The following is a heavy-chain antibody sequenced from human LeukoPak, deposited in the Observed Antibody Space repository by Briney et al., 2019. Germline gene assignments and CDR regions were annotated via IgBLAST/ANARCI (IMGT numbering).Heavy chain of an antibody. Sequence: GGSLRLSCAASGFTFSSYSMNWVRQAPGKGLEWVSSISSSSSYIYYADSVKGRFTISRDNAKNSLYLQMNRLRDEETAVYYCARVGMVSAPFDYWGQGTLVTVSS. CDR3: ARVGMVSAPFDY. J-gene: IGHJ4*02. CDR2: ISSSSSYI. V-gene: IGHV3-21*01. CDR1: GFTFSSYS. D-gene: IGHD3-10*01.